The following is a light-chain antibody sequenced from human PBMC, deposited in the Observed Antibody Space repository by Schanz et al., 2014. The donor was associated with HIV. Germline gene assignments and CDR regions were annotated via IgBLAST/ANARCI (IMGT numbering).Light chain of an antibody. J-gene: IGLJ2*01. CDR1: TSDIGAYNY. Sequence: QSALTQPPSASGSPGHSVTISCTGTTSDIGAYNYVSWYQLHPGRAPKLIIFEVNRRPSGVPNRFSGSKSGNTASLTISGLQAEDEADYYCCSYAGRYSVLFGGGTKLTVL. CDR3: CSYAGRYSVL. V-gene: IGLV2-8*01. CDR2: EVN.